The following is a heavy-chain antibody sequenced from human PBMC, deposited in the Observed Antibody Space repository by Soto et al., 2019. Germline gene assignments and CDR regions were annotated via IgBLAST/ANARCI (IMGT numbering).Heavy chain of an antibody. CDR1: GYSFTSYW. Sequence: GESLKISCKGSGYSFTSYWIGWVRQMPGKGLEWMGIMYPGDSDTRYSPSFQGRVTISADKSISTVYLQWSSLKASDTAMYYCASQEMATKNVDAFDIWGQGTMVTVSS. D-gene: IGHD5-12*01. V-gene: IGHV5-51*01. CDR3: ASQEMATKNVDAFDI. J-gene: IGHJ3*02. CDR2: MYPGDSDT.